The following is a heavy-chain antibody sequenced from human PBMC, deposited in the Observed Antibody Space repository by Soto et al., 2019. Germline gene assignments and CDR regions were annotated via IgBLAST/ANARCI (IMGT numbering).Heavy chain of an antibody. J-gene: IGHJ4*02. CDR3: ARRTYSSSPLFDY. CDR1: GGSISSYY. D-gene: IGHD6-6*01. Sequence: PSETLSLTCTVSGGSISSYYWSWIRQPPGKGLEWIGYIYYSGSTNYNPSLKSRVTISVDTSKNQFSLKQSSVTAADTAVYYCARRTYSSSPLFDYWGQGTLVTVSS. V-gene: IGHV4-59*01. CDR2: IYYSGST.